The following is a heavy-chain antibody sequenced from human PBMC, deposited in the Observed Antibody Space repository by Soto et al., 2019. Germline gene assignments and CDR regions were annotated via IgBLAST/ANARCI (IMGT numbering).Heavy chain of an antibody. J-gene: IGHJ6*02. CDR2: MFYSGLT. Sequence: WGTLCLTCTVSGYSVTSSALYWAWLRQRPGKGLEWIGSMFYSGLTYYNPSLNRRATLSVDTSNKQFSLRLNSMTAAETAVYYCARLSVPLSGPYGINFWAQGPTVTVPS. CDR1: GYSVTSSALY. D-gene: IGHD2-15*01. V-gene: IGHV4-39*01. CDR3: ARLSVPLSGPYGINF.